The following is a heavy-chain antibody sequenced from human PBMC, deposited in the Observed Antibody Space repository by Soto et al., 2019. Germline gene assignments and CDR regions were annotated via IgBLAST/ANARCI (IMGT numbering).Heavy chain of an antibody. J-gene: IGHJ4*02. CDR3: ARVYCSTTTCHVQAFDS. Sequence: GGSLRLSCAASGFTFSSYEMNWVRQAPGQTLEWVSYISSAGDSSYYADSVKSRFAISRDNAKNSLYLQMNSLRVEDTAVYYCARVYCSTTTCHVQAFDSWGQGTLVTVSS. V-gene: IGHV3-48*03. CDR2: ISSAGDSS. CDR1: GFTFSSYE. D-gene: IGHD2-2*01.